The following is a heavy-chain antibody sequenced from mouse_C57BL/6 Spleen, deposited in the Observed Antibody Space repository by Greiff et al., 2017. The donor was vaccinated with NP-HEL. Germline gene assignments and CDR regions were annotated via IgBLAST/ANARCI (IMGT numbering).Heavy chain of an antibody. Sequence: VQLQQSGAELVRPGASVKLSCTASGFNIKDDYMHWVKQRPEQGLEWIGWIDPENGDTEYASKFQGKATITADTSSNTAYLQLSSLTSEDTAVYYCTRYYCGSNYFDYWGQGTTLTVSS. D-gene: IGHD1-1*01. V-gene: IGHV14-4*01. J-gene: IGHJ2*01. CDR2: IDPENGDT. CDR1: GFNIKDDY. CDR3: TRYYCGSNYFDY.